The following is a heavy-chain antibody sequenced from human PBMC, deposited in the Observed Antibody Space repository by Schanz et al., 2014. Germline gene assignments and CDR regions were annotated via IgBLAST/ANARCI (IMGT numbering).Heavy chain of an antibody. CDR1: GFTFSIYG. D-gene: IGHD6-13*01. V-gene: IGHV3-23*01. CDR3: ARLDSSSWYPRY. J-gene: IGHJ4*02. CDR2: MIGSGSSV. Sequence: EVQLLESGGGLVQPGGSLRLSCAASGFTFSIYGMSWVRQAPGKGLEWVSRMIGSGSSVFYADSVKGRFTISRDNSKNMVFLQMTSLRAEDTAVYYCARLDSSSWYPRYWGQGTLVTVSS.